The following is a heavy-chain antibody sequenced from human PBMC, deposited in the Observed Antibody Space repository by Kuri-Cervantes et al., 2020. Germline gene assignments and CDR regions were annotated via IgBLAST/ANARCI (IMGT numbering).Heavy chain of an antibody. CDR2: IRYDGSNK. CDR3: ARGAFYDTSGYYPSYFDY. CDR1: GFTFSSYG. Sequence: GESLKISCAASGFTFSSYGMHGVRQAPGKGLEWVAFIRYDGSNKYYADSVKGRFTISRDNSKNTLYLQMNSLRAEDTAVYYCARGAFYDTSGYYPSYFDYWGQGTLVTVSS. D-gene: IGHD3-22*01. J-gene: IGHJ4*02. V-gene: IGHV3-30*02.